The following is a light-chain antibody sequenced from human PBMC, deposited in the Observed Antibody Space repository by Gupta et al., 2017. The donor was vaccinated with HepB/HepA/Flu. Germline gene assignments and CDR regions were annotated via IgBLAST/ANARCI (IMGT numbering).Light chain of an antibody. CDR2: GAS. CDR1: QSIKTN. Sequence: EIVMTQSPATLSVSPGERATLSCRASQSIKTNLAWYQQTGGLAPRLLIYGASTRATGIPARFNGGGSGTEFTLTITSLQSEDFALYYCQQYNDWPRTFGQGTKVEIK. J-gene: IGKJ1*01. CDR3: QQYNDWPRT. V-gene: IGKV3-15*01.